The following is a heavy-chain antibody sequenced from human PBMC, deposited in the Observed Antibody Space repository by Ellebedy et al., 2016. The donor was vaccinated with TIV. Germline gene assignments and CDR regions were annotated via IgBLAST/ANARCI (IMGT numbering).Heavy chain of an antibody. CDR2: IHHSGNS. D-gene: IGHD3-16*02. CDR3: ARDIGRYGMDV. V-gene: IGHV4-59*01. J-gene: IGHJ6*02. Sequence: MPSETLSLTCSVSGGPINNYYWTWIRQPPGQGLAWIWDIHHSGNSHIHPSLKSRVTLSLDTSKNQFSLDLSSVTAADTATDYCARDIGRYGMDVWGQGTTVTVSS. CDR1: GGPINNYY.